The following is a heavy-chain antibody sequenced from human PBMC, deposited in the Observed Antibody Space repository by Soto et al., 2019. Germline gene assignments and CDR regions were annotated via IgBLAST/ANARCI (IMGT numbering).Heavy chain of an antibody. V-gene: IGHV1-18*01. CDR3: ARDTPSGGYCTNGVCYTLRWFDP. D-gene: IGHD2-8*01. CDR1: GYTFTSYG. J-gene: IGHJ5*02. Sequence: GASVKVSCKASGYTFTSYGISWVRQAPGQGLEWVGWISAYNGNTNYAQKLQGRVTMTTDTSTSTAYMELRSLRSDDTAVYYCARDTPSGGYCTNGVCYTLRWFDPWGQGTLVTVSS. CDR2: ISAYNGNT.